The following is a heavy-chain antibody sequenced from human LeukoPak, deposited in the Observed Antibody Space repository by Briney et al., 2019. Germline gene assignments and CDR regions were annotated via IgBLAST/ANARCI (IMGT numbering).Heavy chain of an antibody. CDR2: INPNSGGT. V-gene: IGHV1-2*04. J-gene: IGHJ4*02. D-gene: IGHD6-6*01. CDR3: ARGSYSSSSGNIDY. CDR1: GYTFTGYY. Sequence: EASVKVSCKASGYTFTGYYMHWVRQAPGQGLEWMGWINPNSGGTNCAQKFQGWVTMTRDTSISTAYMELSRLRSDDTAVYYCARGSYSSSSGNIDYWGQGTLVTVSS.